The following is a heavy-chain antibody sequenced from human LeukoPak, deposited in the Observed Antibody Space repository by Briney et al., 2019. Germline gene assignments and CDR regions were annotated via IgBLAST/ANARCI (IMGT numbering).Heavy chain of an antibody. Sequence: PGGSLRLSCAASGFTFSSYSMNWVRQAPGKGLEWVAVIWYDGSNKYYADSVKGRFTISRDNSKNTLYLQMNSLRAEDTAVYYCARDFYDILTGSRKPFDYWGQGTLVTVSS. J-gene: IGHJ4*02. CDR3: ARDFYDILTGSRKPFDY. D-gene: IGHD3-9*01. CDR2: IWYDGSNK. CDR1: GFTFSSYS. V-gene: IGHV3-33*08.